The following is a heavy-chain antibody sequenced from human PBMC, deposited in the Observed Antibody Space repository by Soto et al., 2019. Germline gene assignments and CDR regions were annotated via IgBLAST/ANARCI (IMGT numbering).Heavy chain of an antibody. CDR2: ITSSGTTI. V-gene: IGHV3-11*01. Sequence: PGGTLRLSCGASGFTLSDYYMSWIRQAPGKGLACGSSITSSGTTIYSAASVKGRFTISRNNAKNSRYLQMNSLSAEDTAVYSSRRDWY. CDR3: RRDWY. J-gene: IGHJ2*01. CDR1: GFTLSDYY.